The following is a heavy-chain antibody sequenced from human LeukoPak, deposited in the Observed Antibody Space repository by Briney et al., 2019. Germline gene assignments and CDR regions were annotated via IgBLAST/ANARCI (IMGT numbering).Heavy chain of an antibody. V-gene: IGHV4-59*05. CDR2: IYYSGST. CDR1: DGSISSNF. J-gene: IGHJ4*02. D-gene: IGHD3-10*01. CDR3: ARLPTMVRGAHTQNPQYYFDY. Sequence: SETLSLICTVSDGSISSNFWSWIRQPPGKGLEWIGSIYYSGSTYYNPSLKSRVTISVDTSKNQFSLKLSSVTAADTAVYYCARLPTMVRGAHTQNPQYYFDYWGQGTLATVSS.